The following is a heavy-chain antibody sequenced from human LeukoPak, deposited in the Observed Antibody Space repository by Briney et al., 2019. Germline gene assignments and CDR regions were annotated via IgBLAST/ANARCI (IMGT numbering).Heavy chain of an antibody. V-gene: IGHV3-48*01. CDR2: ISRTTTTR. CDR1: GFIFGNYH. J-gene: IGHJ4*02. CDR3: ARDTFASYDY. Sequence: GGSLRLSCAASGFIFGNYHMNWVRQTPRRGLEWISYISRTTTTRIYSDSVKGRFTISRDNVENSLSLQMNDLRVEDTAVYYCARDTFASYDYWGQGTLVTVSP. D-gene: IGHD2-2*01.